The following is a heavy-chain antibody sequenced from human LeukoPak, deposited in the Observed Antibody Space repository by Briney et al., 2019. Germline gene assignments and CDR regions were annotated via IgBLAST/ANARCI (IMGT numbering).Heavy chain of an antibody. Sequence: PSETLSLTCTVSGGSISTTSYYWGWIRRPPGKGLEWIGSIYYSGSTYYNPSLKSRVAISADRSKNQFSLKLNSVTAADTAVYYCARDGDSSGWTRSDYWGQGTLVIVSS. J-gene: IGHJ4*02. D-gene: IGHD6-19*01. V-gene: IGHV4-39*07. CDR3: ARDGDSSGWTRSDY. CDR2: IYYSGST. CDR1: GGSISTTSYY.